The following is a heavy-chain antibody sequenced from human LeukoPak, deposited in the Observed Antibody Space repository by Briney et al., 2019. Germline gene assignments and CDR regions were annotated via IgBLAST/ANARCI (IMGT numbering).Heavy chain of an antibody. CDR2: ISSSSSSI. J-gene: IGHJ4*02. D-gene: IGHD5-18*01. CDR3: AMNTYDSGY. CDR1: GFTVSSNY. V-gene: IGHV3-48*01. Sequence: SGGSLRLSCAASGFTVSSNYMNWVRQAPGKGLEWVSYISSSSSSIYYADSVKGRFTISRDNAKNSLYLQMNSLRAEDTAVYYCAMNTYDSGYWGQGTLVTVSS.